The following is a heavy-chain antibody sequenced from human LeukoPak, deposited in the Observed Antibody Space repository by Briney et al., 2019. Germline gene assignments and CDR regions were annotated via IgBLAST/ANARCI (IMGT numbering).Heavy chain of an antibody. J-gene: IGHJ4*02. D-gene: IGHD2-2*01. Sequence: GGSLRLSCAASGFTFSSYAMSWVRQAPGKGLEWVSAISGSGGSTYYADSVKGRFTISRDNSKNTLYLQMNSLRAEDTAVYYCAKDRNDIVVVPAAMGEYYFDYWGQGTLVTVSS. CDR3: AKDRNDIVVVPAAMGEYYFDY. CDR1: GFTFSSYA. CDR2: ISGSGGST. V-gene: IGHV3-23*01.